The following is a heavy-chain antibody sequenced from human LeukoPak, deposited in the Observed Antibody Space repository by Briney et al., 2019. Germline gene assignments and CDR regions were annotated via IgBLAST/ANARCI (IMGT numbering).Heavy chain of an antibody. V-gene: IGHV4-61*01. D-gene: IGHD3-10*01. CDR3: ARSQNYYGSGDY. J-gene: IGHJ4*02. CDR2: IYYTGGT. CDR1: GDSVSNGNYY. Sequence: SETLSLTCTVSGDSVSNGNYYWSWLRQPPGKALEWIGYIYYTGGTYYNPSLEGRVTISVDTSRNQFSVKLSSVTAADTAVYYCARSQNYYGSGDYWSQGTLVTVSS.